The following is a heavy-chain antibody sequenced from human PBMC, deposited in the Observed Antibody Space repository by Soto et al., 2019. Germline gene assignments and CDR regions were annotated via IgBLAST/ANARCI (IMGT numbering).Heavy chain of an antibody. CDR2: ISGSGGTT. Sequence: GSLILSCAASGCTFSSSAMSWVRQAPGKGLEWVSAISGSGGTTFYVDSVKGRFTISRDNSKNTLYLQMNSLRAEDTAVYYCAMGLAAAGPFDYWGQGTLVTVSS. CDR3: AMGLAAAGPFDY. CDR1: GCTFSSSA. V-gene: IGHV3-23*01. J-gene: IGHJ4*02. D-gene: IGHD6-13*01.